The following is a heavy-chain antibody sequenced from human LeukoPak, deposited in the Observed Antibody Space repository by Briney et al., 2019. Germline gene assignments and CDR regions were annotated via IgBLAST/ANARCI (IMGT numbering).Heavy chain of an antibody. CDR2: IKQDGSER. J-gene: IGHJ4*02. CDR3: ARAGW. V-gene: IGHV3-7*01. Sequence: PGGSLRLSCAASGFTFSDHWMSWVRQAPGKGPEWVASIKQDGSERYYVDSVKGRFTISRDNAKNSLYLQMNSLRAEDTAVYYCARAGWWGQGTLVTVFS. CDR1: GFTFSDHW.